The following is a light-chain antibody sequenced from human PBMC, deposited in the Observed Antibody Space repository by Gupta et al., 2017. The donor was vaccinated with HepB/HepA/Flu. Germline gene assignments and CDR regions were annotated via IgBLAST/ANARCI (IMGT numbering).Light chain of an antibody. CDR1: QSGRNNNY. CDR3: QQYGTSPRT. CDR2: GAS. J-gene: IGKJ1*01. Sequence: DIVLTQSPCALSLSPVERATISCRASQSGRNNNYLDWYQQKPGQAPKLLISGASSRATGIPDRFGGSGSGTDFTLTISRLEPEDFAVYYCQQYGTSPRTFGQGTKVEIK. V-gene: IGKV3-20*01.